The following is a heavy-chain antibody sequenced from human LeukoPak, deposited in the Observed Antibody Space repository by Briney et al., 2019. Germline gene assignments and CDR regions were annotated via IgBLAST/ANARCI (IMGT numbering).Heavy chain of an antibody. CDR2: VTGSGGST. CDR3: AKPGGLVGPKGGAFDI. D-gene: IGHD1-26*01. J-gene: IGHJ3*02. V-gene: IGHV3-23*01. Sequence: GGSLRLSCAASGFTFSSYALSWVRQAPGKGLEWVSGVTGSGGSTYYADSVKGRFTISRDNSKIALYLQMNSLRAEDTAVYYCAKPGGLVGPKGGAFDIWGQGTMVTVSS. CDR1: GFTFSSYA.